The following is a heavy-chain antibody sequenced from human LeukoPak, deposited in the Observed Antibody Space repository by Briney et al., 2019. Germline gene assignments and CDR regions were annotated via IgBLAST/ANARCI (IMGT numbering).Heavy chain of an antibody. Sequence: ASVKVSCKASGGTFSSYAISWVRQAPGQGLEWMGRIIPIHGIANYAQKFQGRVTITADKSTSTAYMELSSLRSEDTAVYYCARDLSSGQYYDFWSGPDAFDIWGQGTMVTVSS. CDR2: IIPIHGIA. J-gene: IGHJ3*02. D-gene: IGHD3-3*01. CDR3: ARDLSSGQYYDFWSGPDAFDI. CDR1: GGTFSSYA. V-gene: IGHV1-69*04.